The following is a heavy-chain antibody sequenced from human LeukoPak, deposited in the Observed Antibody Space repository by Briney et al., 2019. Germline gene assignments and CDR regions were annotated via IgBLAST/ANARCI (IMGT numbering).Heavy chain of an antibody. V-gene: IGHV3-53*01. CDR2: IYSGGST. CDR1: GFTVSSNY. J-gene: IGHJ4*02. Sequence: GGSLRLSCAASGFTVSSNYMSWVRQAPGKGLEWVSVIYSGGSTYYADSVKGRFTISRDNSKNTLYLQMNSLRAEDTAVYYCAKSFGGSGPKDHDYWGQGTLVTVSS. D-gene: IGHD3-16*01. CDR3: AKSFGGSGPKDHDY.